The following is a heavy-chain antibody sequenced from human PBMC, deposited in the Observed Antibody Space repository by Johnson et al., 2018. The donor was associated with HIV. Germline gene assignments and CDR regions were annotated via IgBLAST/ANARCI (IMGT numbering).Heavy chain of an antibody. CDR2: ISYDGNNK. V-gene: IGHV3-30*03. D-gene: IGHD2-21*02. J-gene: IGHJ3*02. CDR3: ARPTLPTWCGDCLDAFDI. CDR1: GFTFSIFG. Sequence: QVQLVESGGGVVQPGRSLRLSCAASGFTFSIFGMHWVRQAPGKGLEWLAFISYDGNNKYYADSVKGRFTISRENSKNTLYLQMKSLRAEDTAVYYCARPTLPTWCGDCLDAFDIWGQGTMVTVSS.